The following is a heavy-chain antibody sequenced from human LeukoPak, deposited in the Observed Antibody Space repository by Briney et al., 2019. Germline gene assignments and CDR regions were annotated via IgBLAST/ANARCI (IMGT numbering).Heavy chain of an antibody. CDR2: IGSRTGNI. Sequence: GGSLRLTCAASGSTFSGYSMNGFRQAPGKGLEWVAFIGSRTGNIYYADSVKGRFTISRDNPKNSLYLQMNSLRAEDTAVYYCARETEPLDYGGSTNPDYWGQGTLVTVSS. CDR3: ARETEPLDYGGSTNPDY. J-gene: IGHJ4*02. CDR1: GSTFSGYS. V-gene: IGHV3-21*01. D-gene: IGHD4/OR15-4a*01.